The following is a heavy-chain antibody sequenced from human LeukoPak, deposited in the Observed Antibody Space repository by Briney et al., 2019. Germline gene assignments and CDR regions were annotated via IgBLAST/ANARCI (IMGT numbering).Heavy chain of an antibody. J-gene: IGHJ4*02. Sequence: GGSLRLSCAASGFTFTIYAMTWVRQAPGKGLEWVSASGSGGSTYYADSVKGRFTISRDNSKNTLYLQMNSLRAEDTAVYYCAKDGGYSGYDQPSDYWGQGTLVTVSS. V-gene: IGHV3-23*01. CDR3: AKDGGYSGYDQPSDY. CDR2: SGSGGST. CDR1: GFTFTIYA. D-gene: IGHD5-12*01.